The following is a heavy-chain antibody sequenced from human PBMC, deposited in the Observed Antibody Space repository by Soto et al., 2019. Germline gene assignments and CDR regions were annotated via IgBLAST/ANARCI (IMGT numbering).Heavy chain of an antibody. J-gene: IGHJ4*02. CDR2: ISAYNGNT. CDR1: GYTFVNYG. CDR3: ARDRYFDSTGNFDY. V-gene: IGHV1-18*01. Sequence: GASVKVSCKASGYTFVNYGISWVRQAPGQGLEYMGWISAYNGNTNYAQKLQGRVTMTTDASTSTAYMELRSLRSDDTAMYYCARDRYFDSTGNFDYWGQGTLVTVYS. D-gene: IGHD3-22*01.